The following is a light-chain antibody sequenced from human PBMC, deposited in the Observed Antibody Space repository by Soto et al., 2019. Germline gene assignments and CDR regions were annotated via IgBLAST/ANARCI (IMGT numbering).Light chain of an antibody. CDR2: GAS. V-gene: IGKV3-15*01. Sequence: EIVMTQSPATLSVSPGARATLSXRAIQSVTTTLAWYQQKPGQAPRLLIYGASTRATGISGRFSGSGSGTEFTLTISSLQSEDFAVYYCQQYNSWPPDGTFGQGTKV. CDR1: QSVTTT. CDR3: QQYNSWPPDGT. J-gene: IGKJ1*01.